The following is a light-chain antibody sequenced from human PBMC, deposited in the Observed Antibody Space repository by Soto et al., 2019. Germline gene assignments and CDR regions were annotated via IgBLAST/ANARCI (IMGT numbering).Light chain of an antibody. Sequence: QSVLTQPRSVSGSPGQSVTVSCTGTSRDVAVYSYVSWFQQHPGKAPQLLIYDVTKRPSGVPDRFSGSKSGTSASLAISGLRSEDEADYYCAAWDDNVYVFGTGTKVTVL. CDR3: AAWDDNVYV. J-gene: IGLJ1*01. CDR2: DVT. CDR1: SRDVAVYSY. V-gene: IGLV2-11*01.